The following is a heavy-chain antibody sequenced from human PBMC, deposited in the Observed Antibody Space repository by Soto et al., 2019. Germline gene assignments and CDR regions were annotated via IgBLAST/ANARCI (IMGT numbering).Heavy chain of an antibody. CDR1: GYSFTTYG. V-gene: IGHV1-18*01. J-gene: IGHJ6*02. CDR3: AREGPAPYYYYGMDV. CDR2: ISAYNGNT. Sequence: QVQLVQSGGEVKKPGASVKVSCKTSGYSFTTYGISWVRQAPGQGLEWMGWISAYNGNTNYAHKLKGRVTMTTDTSTSTAYMELRSLRSDDTAVYYCAREGPAPYYYYGMDVWGQGRTVTVSS.